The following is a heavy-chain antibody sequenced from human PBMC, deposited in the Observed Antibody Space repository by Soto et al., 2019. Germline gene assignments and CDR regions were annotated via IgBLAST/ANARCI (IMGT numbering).Heavy chain of an antibody. J-gene: IGHJ4*02. CDR2: MIPIFGTA. CDR1: GGTFSSYA. V-gene: IGHV1-69*06. CDR3: ATRAPYYSDSSAPFDY. Sequence: SVKVSCKASGGTFSSYAISWVRQAPGQGLEWMGGMIPIFGTANYAQKFQGRVTITADKSTSTDYMELTSLSSEDTAVYYCATRAPYYSDSSAPFDYWGQGTLVTVSS. D-gene: IGHD3-22*01.